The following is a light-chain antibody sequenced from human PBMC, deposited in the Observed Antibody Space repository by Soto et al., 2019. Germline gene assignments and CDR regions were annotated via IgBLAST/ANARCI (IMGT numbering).Light chain of an antibody. Sequence: QAVVTQPASVSGSPGQSITISCTGSSRDIGTSNLVYWYQQYPGKAPKLIIYEVTKRPSGISYPFSGSKSGNTASLTISGLQPEDEVTYYCYSFTGISTSLFVFGTGTKLTVL. V-gene: IGLV2-23*02. CDR2: EVT. CDR1: SRDIGTSNL. J-gene: IGLJ1*01. CDR3: YSFTGISTSLFV.